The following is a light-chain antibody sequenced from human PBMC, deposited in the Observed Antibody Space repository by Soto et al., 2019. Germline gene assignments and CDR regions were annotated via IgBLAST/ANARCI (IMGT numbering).Light chain of an antibody. CDR3: CSYAGSSPNDV. CDR1: SSDVGGYNY. Sequence: QSALTQSPSASGSPGQSVTISCTGTSSDVGGYNYVSWYQHHPGKAPKVLIFEGSKRPSGVSNRFSGSKSGNTASLTISGLQAEDEADYYCCSYAGSSPNDVFGTGTKLTVL. CDR2: EGS. J-gene: IGLJ1*01. V-gene: IGLV2-23*01.